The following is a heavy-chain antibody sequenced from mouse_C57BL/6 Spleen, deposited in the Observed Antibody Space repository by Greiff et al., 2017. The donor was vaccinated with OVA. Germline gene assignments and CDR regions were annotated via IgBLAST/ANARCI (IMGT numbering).Heavy chain of an antibody. V-gene: IGHV3-6*01. J-gene: IGHJ4*01. Sequence: EVQVVESGPGLVKPSQSLSLTCSVTGYSITSGYYWNWIRQFPGNRLEWMGYIRYDGSTNYNPSLKNRISITRDTSKNQFFLKLNSVTTEDTATYYCARGGSNYDAMDYWGQGTSVTVSS. D-gene: IGHD2-5*01. CDR1: GYSITSGYY. CDR2: IRYDGST. CDR3: ARGGSNYDAMDY.